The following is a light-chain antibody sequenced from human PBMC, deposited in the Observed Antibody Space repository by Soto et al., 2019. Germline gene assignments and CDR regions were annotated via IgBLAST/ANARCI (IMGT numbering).Light chain of an antibody. CDR1: SSTIGAGYD. J-gene: IGLJ1*01. CDR2: GNS. CDR3: QSYDSSLSGYV. V-gene: IGLV1-40*01. Sequence: QSVLTQPPSVSGAPGQRVTLSCTGSSSTIGAGYDVHWYQQLPGTAPKLLIYGNSNRPSGVPDRFSGSKSGISASLAITGLQAEDEADYYCQSYDSSLSGYVFGTGTKLTVL.